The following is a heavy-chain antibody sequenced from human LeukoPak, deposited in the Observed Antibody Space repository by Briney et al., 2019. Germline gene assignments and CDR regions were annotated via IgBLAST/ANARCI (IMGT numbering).Heavy chain of an antibody. CDR1: GGSISSGDYY. CDR3: ARARALYYYGSGNWFDP. D-gene: IGHD3-10*01. J-gene: IGHJ5*02. CDR2: IYYSGST. V-gene: IGHV4-30-4*01. Sequence: SQTLSLTCTVSGGSISSGDYYWSWIRQPPGKGLEWIGYIYYSGSTYYNPSLKSRVSISLDTSKNQFSLKLSSVTAADTAVYYCARARALYYYGSGNWFDPWGQGTLVTVSS.